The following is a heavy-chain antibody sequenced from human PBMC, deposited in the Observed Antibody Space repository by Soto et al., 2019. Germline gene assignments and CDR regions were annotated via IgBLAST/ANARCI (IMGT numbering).Heavy chain of an antibody. Sequence: GGSLRLSCAASGFTFSSYGMHWVRQAPGKGLEWVAVISYDGSNKYYADSVKGRFTISRDNSKNTLYLQMNSLRAEDTAVYYCARNFWSGYNYYYYYGMDVWGQGTTVTVSS. CDR2: ISYDGSNK. CDR1: GFTFSSYG. J-gene: IGHJ6*02. CDR3: ARNFWSGYNYYYYYGMDV. V-gene: IGHV3-30*03. D-gene: IGHD3-3*01.